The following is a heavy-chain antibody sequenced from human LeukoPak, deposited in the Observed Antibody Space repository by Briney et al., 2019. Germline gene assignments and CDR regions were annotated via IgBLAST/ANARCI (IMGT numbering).Heavy chain of an antibody. V-gene: IGHV4-59*01. CDR3: ARGSIRGTYYFPFDY. J-gene: IGHJ4*02. D-gene: IGHD1-26*01. Sequence: PSETLSLTCTVSGGSISSYYWSWIRQPPGKGLEWIGCIYYSGTTYYNPSPKSRVTISVDTSKNQFSLKLSSVTAADTAVYYCARGSIRGTYYFPFDYWGRGTLVTVSS. CDR1: GGSISSYY. CDR2: IYYSGTT.